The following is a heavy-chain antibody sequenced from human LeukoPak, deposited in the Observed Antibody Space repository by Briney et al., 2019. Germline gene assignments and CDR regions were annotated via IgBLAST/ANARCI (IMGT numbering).Heavy chain of an antibody. D-gene: IGHD6-6*01. Sequence: GGSLRLSCAASGFTFSSYAMSCVRQVPGKGQEWVSAISGSGGSTFYADSVKGRLTISRDNSKNTLYLQINSLRAEDTAVYYCAKPPGSSSAGDYWGQGTLVSVSS. CDR2: ISGSGGST. CDR1: GFTFSSYA. V-gene: IGHV3-23*01. CDR3: AKPPGSSSAGDY. J-gene: IGHJ4*02.